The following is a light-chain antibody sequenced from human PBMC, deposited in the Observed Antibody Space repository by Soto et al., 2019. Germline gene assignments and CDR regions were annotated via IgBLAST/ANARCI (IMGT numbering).Light chain of an antibody. CDR3: QQYGSSPT. CDR1: QSVRSSF. J-gene: IGKJ4*01. V-gene: IGKV3-20*01. CDR2: GAS. Sequence: EIVLTQSPGTLSLSPGEGATLSCRASQSVRSSFLAWYQQKPGQAPSLLIYGASSRATDIPDRFSGGGSGTDFTLTISRLEPEDLAVYYCQQYGSSPTFGGGTKVEIK.